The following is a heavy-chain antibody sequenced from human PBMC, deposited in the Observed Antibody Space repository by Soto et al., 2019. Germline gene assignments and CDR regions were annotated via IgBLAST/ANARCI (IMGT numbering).Heavy chain of an antibody. CDR1: GFTFSSCA. CDR2: ISDSGAST. CDR3: AKGRSYYYYYGVDV. Sequence: GGSLRLSCAASGFTFSSCAMSWFRQAPGKGLEWVSDISDSGASTYYADSVKGRFTISRDNSKSTLYLQMNSLRAEDTALYYCAKGRSYYYYYGVDVWGQGTTVTVSS. V-gene: IGHV3-23*01. J-gene: IGHJ6*02.